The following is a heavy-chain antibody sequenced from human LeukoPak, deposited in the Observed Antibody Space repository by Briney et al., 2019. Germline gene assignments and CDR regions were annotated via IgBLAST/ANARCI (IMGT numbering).Heavy chain of an antibody. CDR2: INPNSGGT. CDR3: ASNYYDSSGYYFP. Sequence: ASVKVSCKASGYTFTGYYMHWVRQAPGQGLEWMGWINPNSGGTNYAQKFQGWVTMTRDTSISTAYMELSRLRSDDTAVYYCASNYYDSSGYYFPWGQGTLVTVSS. J-gene: IGHJ4*02. V-gene: IGHV1-2*04. D-gene: IGHD3-22*01. CDR1: GYTFTGYY.